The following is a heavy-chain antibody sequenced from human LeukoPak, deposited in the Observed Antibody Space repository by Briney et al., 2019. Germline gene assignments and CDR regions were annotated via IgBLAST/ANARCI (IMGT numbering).Heavy chain of an antibody. CDR2: IAGTGGST. CDR3: STDPRLLMY. CDR1: GFTFNKYA. Sequence: GGSLRLSCAASGFTFNKYAMNWVRQPPGKGLEWVSSIAGTGGSTYYADSVKGRFTLSRDNSENTLYLQLNSLRPEDTALYYCSTDPRLLMYWGHGTLVTVSS. D-gene: IGHD2-8*01. V-gene: IGHV3-23*01. J-gene: IGHJ4*01.